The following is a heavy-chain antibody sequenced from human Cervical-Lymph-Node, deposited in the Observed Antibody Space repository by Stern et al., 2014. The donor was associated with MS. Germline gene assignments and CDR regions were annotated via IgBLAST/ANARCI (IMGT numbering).Heavy chain of an antibody. J-gene: IGHJ6*02. CDR2: ISGGNGNT. CDR1: GYTFTTYT. CDR3: ARKPVAGNNYYGMDV. Sequence: QVQLLQPGADVKKPGASVKVSCKASGYTFTTYTMHWVRQAPGQRLEWMGWISGGNGNTKYSQKFQGRVTITRDTSASTAYMELSSLRSEDTAVYYCARKPVAGNNYYGMDVWGQGTTVTVSS. D-gene: IGHD6-19*01. V-gene: IGHV1-3*01.